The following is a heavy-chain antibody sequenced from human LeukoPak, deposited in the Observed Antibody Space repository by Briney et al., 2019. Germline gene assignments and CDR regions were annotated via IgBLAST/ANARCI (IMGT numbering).Heavy chain of an antibody. D-gene: IGHD4-17*01. CDR1: GYTFTSFG. J-gene: IGHJ3*02. V-gene: IGHV1-18*01. CDR2: ISAYNGNT. Sequence: ASVKVSCKASGYTFTSFGIRWVRQAPGQGLEWMGWISAYNGNTNYAQRIQGRVTMTTDTSTSTANMELRSLRSNDTAVYYCARGVTTGAYDIWGQGTMVTVSS. CDR3: ARGVTTGAYDI.